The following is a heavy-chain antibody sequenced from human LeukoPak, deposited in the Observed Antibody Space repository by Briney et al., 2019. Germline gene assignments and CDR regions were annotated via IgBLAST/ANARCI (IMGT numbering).Heavy chain of an antibody. CDR3: ARVTTRDYYASTPTGYFDY. J-gene: IGHJ4*02. CDR2: ISAYNGNT. V-gene: IGHV1-18*01. CDR1: GYTFTSYG. D-gene: IGHD3-10*01. Sequence: GASVKVSCKASGYTFTSYGISWVRQAPGQGLEWMGWISAYNGNTNYAQKLQGRVTMTTDTSTSTAYMELSTLRSDDTAMYYCARVTTRDYYASTPTGYFDYWGQGTLVPVSS.